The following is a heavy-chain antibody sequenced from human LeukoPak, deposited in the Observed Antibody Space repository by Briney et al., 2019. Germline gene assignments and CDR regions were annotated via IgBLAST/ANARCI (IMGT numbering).Heavy chain of an antibody. V-gene: IGHV1-69*05. CDR2: IIPIFGTA. D-gene: IGHD2-2*02. CDR3: ARSIVVVPAAILGFDY. Sequence: SVKVSCKASGGTFSSYAISWVRQAPGQGLEWMGGIIPIFGTANYAQKFQGRVTTTTDESTSTAYMELSSLRSEDTAVYYCARSIVVVPAAILGFDYWGQGTLVTVSS. CDR1: GGTFSSYA. J-gene: IGHJ4*02.